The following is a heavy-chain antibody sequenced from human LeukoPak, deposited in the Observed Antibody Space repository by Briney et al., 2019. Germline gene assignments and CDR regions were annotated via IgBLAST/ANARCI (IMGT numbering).Heavy chain of an antibody. V-gene: IGHV4-31*03. D-gene: IGHD4-17*01. CDR3: ARGYTVTTDTFDY. CDR1: GGSISSGGYS. Sequence: SETLSLTCTVSGGSISSGGYSWSWIRQHPGKGLEWIGYIYYSGSTYYNPSLKSRVTISVDTSKNQFSLKLSSVTAADTAVYYCARGYTVTTDTFDYWGQGTLVTVSS. J-gene: IGHJ4*02. CDR2: IYYSGST.